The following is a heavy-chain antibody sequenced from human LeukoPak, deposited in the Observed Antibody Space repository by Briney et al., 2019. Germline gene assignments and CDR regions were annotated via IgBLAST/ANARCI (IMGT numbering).Heavy chain of an antibody. CDR2: IYYSGST. CDR1: GGSISTSSYH. Sequence: PSETLSLTCTVSGGSISTSSYHWGWIRQAPGKGLEWIGTIYYSGSTYYNPSHKSRLTMSVDTSKNHFSLRLSSVTAADTAVYYCARPRVGSSSWSSFDYWGQGTLVTVSS. V-gene: IGHV4-39*01. CDR3: ARPRVGSSSWSSFDY. J-gene: IGHJ4*02. D-gene: IGHD6-6*01.